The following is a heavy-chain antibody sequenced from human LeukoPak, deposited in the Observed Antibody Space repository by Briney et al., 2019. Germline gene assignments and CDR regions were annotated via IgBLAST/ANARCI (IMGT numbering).Heavy chain of an antibody. CDR1: GGSINSYY. CDR2: IYYSGSA. D-gene: IGHD5-24*01. V-gene: IGHV4-59*01. Sequence: SETLSLTCTVSGGSINSYYRSWIRQPPGKGLEWIGYIYYSGSANYNPSLKSRVTISVETSKNQFSLKMSSVTAADTAVYYCARARDGHINNWFDPWGQGTLVTVSS. CDR3: ARARDGHINNWFDP. J-gene: IGHJ5*02.